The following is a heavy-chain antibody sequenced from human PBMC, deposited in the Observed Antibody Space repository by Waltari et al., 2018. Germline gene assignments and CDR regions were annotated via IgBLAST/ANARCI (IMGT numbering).Heavy chain of an antibody. CDR3: ARVPARGYGMDV. V-gene: IGHV1-69*10. Sequence: QIQLVQSGAEVKKPGSSVKLSCKASGGTFSSYGIRWVRQAPGQGLEWMGGIIPILGIANYAQKFQGRVTITADKSTSTAYMELSSLRSEDTAVYYCARVPARGYGMDVWGQGTTVTVSS. CDR2: IIPILGIA. D-gene: IGHD6-25*01. J-gene: IGHJ6*02. CDR1: GGTFSSYG.